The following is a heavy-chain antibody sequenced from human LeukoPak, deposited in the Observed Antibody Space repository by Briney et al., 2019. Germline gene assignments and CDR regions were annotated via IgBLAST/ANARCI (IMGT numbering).Heavy chain of an antibody. V-gene: IGHV3-21*01. CDR2: ITSSGSFI. CDR1: GFTFIDYS. CDR3: ARAPFRDYYGSGIYFDY. J-gene: IGHJ4*02. Sequence: GGSLKVSCAPSGFTFIDYSLNWVRQAQGRGLEWVSSITSSGSFIKNADSVQGRFTISRDNAKSALYLQMNSLRADDTGVYYCARAPFRDYYGSGIYFDYWSQGTLVTVSS. D-gene: IGHD3-10*01.